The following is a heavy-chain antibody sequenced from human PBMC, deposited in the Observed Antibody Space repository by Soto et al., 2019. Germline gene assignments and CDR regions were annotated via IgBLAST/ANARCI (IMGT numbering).Heavy chain of an antibody. D-gene: IGHD3-3*01. CDR1: GFSLSTSGMR. CDR3: ARIASHYYDFWSGYYDY. V-gene: IGHV2-70*04. CDR2: IDWDDDK. Sequence: SGPTLVNPTQTLTLTCTFSGFSLSTSGMRVSWVRQPPGKALEWLARIDWDDDKFYSTSLKTRLTISKDTSKNQVVLTMTNMDPVDTATYYCARIASHYYDFWSGYYDYWGQGTLVTVSS. J-gene: IGHJ4*02.